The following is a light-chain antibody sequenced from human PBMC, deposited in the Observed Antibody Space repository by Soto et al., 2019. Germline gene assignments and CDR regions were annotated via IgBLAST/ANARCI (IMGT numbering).Light chain of an antibody. CDR3: CSYAGSYTSF. Sequence: QSVLTQPRSVSGPPGQSVTISCTGTSSDVGGYNYVSWYQQHPGKAPKLMIYDVSKRPSGVPDRFSGSKSGNTASLTISGLQAEDEADYYCCSYAGSYTSFFGTGTKVTVL. J-gene: IGLJ1*01. CDR2: DVS. CDR1: SSDVGGYNY. V-gene: IGLV2-11*01.